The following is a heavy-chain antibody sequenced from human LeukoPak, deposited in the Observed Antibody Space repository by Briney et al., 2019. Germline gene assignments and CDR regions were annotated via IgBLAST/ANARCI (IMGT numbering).Heavy chain of an antibody. D-gene: IGHD2-21*02. CDR3: ARENGDRDAFDI. CDR2: ISSNGGST. CDR1: GFTFSSYA. V-gene: IGHV3-64*01. J-gene: IGHJ3*02. Sequence: GGSLRLSCAASGFTFSSYAMHWVRQAPGKGLEYVSAISSNGGSTYYANSVKGRFTISRDNSKNTLYLQMGSLRAEDTAVYYCARENGDRDAFDIWGQGTMVTVSS.